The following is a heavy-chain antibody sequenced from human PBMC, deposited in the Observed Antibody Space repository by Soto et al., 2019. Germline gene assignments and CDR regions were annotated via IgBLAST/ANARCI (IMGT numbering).Heavy chain of an antibody. CDR2: INTDGSIT. Sequence: EVQLVESGGGLVQPGGYLRLSCAASGLIFSNYKMHWVRQAPGKGLVWVSRINTDGSITDYADCVKGRFTVSRDNAKNTMYLQMNSLTADDAAVYYCARDTNGLHYWGQGTLVTVFS. V-gene: IGHV3-74*01. J-gene: IGHJ4*02. D-gene: IGHD2-8*01. CDR1: GLIFSNYK. CDR3: ARDTNGLHY.